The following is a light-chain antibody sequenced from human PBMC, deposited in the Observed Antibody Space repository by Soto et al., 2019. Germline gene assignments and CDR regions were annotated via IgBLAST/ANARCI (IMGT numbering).Light chain of an antibody. CDR2: GAS. V-gene: IGKV1-39*01. Sequence: DIQMTQSPSSLSASIGDRITITCRASQSISTYLNWYQQKPGKAPRLLIYGASTLQNGVPSTFSGSRSATDYTLTISSLQPEDFATYYCEQSFITPPLTFGGGTKVEIK. J-gene: IGKJ4*01. CDR1: QSISTY. CDR3: EQSFITPPLT.